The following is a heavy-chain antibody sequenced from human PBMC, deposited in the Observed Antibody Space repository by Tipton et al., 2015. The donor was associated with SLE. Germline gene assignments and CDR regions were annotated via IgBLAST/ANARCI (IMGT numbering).Heavy chain of an antibody. CDR1: GGSISNSSYY. CDR2: IFYSGST. Sequence: TLSLTCTVSGGSISNSSYYWGWIRQPPGKGLESIGNIFYSGSTYYNPSLKSRVTISVDTSKNQFSLRLTSVTAPDTAVFYCARGPGTSSSHWGQGTLVTVAS. CDR3: ARGPGTSSSH. V-gene: IGHV4-39*07. J-gene: IGHJ4*02. D-gene: IGHD6-6*01.